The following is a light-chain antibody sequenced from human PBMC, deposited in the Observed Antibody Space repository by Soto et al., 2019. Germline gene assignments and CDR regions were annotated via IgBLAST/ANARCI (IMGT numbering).Light chain of an antibody. CDR2: WAS. CDR3: QQYYSPPPT. J-gene: IGKJ3*01. V-gene: IGKV4-1*01. CDR1: QSLLYSSDNKNY. Sequence: DIVMTQSPDSLAVSLGERATINCRSSQSLLYSSDNKNYLAWYQQKPGQPPKLLIYWASTREARVPDRFSGSGSGTDFTLTISSLQAEDVAVYYCQQYYSPPPTFGPGTKVHIK.